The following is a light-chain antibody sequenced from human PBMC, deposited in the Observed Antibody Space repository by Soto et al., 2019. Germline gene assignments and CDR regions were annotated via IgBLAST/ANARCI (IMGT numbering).Light chain of an antibody. J-gene: IGKJ1*01. CDR2: AAS. V-gene: IGKV3-20*01. CDR1: QSVSSSY. Sequence: EIVLMQSPGTLSLSPGERATLSFRASQSVSSSYLVWHQQKPGQAPRLLIYAASRRDTGIPDRFSGSGSGTDFTLTISRLEPEDFAVYYCQQYSSSPWTFGQGTK. CDR3: QQYSSSPWT.